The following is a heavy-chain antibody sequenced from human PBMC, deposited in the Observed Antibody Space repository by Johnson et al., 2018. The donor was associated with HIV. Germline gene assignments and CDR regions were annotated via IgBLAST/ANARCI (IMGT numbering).Heavy chain of an antibody. V-gene: IGHV3-23*04. Sequence: MKLVESGGGLVQPGGSLRLSCAASGFTFSSYAMSWVRQAPGKGLEWVSAISGSGGSTYYADSVKGRFTISRDNSKNTLYLQMNSLRAEDTAVYYCAKGGYSYGNAFDIWGQGTMVTVSS. CDR2: ISGSGGST. CDR1: GFTFSSYA. J-gene: IGHJ3*02. D-gene: IGHD5-18*01. CDR3: AKGGYSYGNAFDI.